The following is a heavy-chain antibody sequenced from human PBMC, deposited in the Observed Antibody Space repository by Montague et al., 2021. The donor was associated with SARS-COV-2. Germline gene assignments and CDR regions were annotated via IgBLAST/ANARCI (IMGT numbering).Heavy chain of an antibody. V-gene: IGHV4-59*13. CDR1: GGSISSYY. CDR2: MYYSGST. J-gene: IGHJ4*02. Sequence: SETLSLTCTVSGGSISSYYWSWIRQPPGKGLEWIGYMYYSGSTNYNPSLKRRATLSVDTSKNQFALKLSSVTAANTAVYDCARDFDYWGQGTLVTVSS. CDR3: ARDFDY.